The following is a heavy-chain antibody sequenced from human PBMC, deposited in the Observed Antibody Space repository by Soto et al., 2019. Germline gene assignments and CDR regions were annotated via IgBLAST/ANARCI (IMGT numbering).Heavy chain of an antibody. D-gene: IGHD2-15*01. J-gene: IGHJ6*02. CDR2: IDHSGST. V-gene: IGHV4-4*02. Sequence: SETLSLTCAVSGGSISGSKWWSWVRQPPGKGLEWIGEIDHSGSTNYNPSLKSRVTISVDKSKNQFSLKLRSVTAADTAVYYCARGLESSYCSGGSCDYYYSMDGWGQRTTVTVSS. CDR1: GGSISGSKW. CDR3: ARGLESSYCSGGSCDYYYSMDG.